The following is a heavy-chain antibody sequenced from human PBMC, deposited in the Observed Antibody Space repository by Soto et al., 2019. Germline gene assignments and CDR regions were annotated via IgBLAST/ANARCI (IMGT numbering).Heavy chain of an antibody. CDR2: ISSNGDST. Sequence: GGSLILSCSASGFTFSNYAIHWVRQAPGKGLEYVAAISSNGDSTKYADSVKGRFTISRDNSKSTVFLQMSSLRPEDTAIYYCGKDHGPSHLKIEDWGRGTLVTVSS. CDR1: GFTFSNYA. CDR3: GKDHGPSHLKIED. V-gene: IGHV3-64D*06. J-gene: IGHJ4*02.